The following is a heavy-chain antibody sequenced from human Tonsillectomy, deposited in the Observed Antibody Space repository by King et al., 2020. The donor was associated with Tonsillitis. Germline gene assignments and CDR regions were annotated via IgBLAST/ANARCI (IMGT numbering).Heavy chain of an antibody. J-gene: IGHJ4*02. Sequence: VQLVESGGDLVQPGGSLRLSCAASGFRFSSYVIHWVRQAPGKGLEWVSGIRGSGDNTYYADSVRGRFTISRDNSKDTLYLQMNSLRPDDTAVYYCAKDRGFPMAAADFWGQGTTVVVSS. V-gene: IGHV3-23*04. CDR2: IRGSGDNT. CDR3: AKDRGFPMAAADF. D-gene: IGHD6-13*01. CDR1: GFRFSSYV.